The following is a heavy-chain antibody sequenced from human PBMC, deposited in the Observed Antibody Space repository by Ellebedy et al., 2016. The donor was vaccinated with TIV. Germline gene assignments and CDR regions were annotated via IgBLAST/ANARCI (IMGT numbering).Heavy chain of an antibody. CDR2: IKYDGSNK. Sequence: PGGSLRLSCAASGFTFSSYAIHWVRQAPGKGLEWVADIKYDGSNKYYAGSVKGRFTIFIDDSKNTLYLKMNSLRAADTAMYYCAREGVARLDAFDIWGQGTMVTVSS. D-gene: IGHD2-15*01. V-gene: IGHV3-30-3*01. CDR1: GFTFSSYA. CDR3: AREGVARLDAFDI. J-gene: IGHJ3*02.